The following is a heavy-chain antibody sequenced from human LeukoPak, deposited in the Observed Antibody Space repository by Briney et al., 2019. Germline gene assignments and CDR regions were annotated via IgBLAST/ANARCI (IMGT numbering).Heavy chain of an antibody. Sequence: GGSLRLPCAASGFTVSSNYMSWVRQAPGKGLEWVSVIYSGGSTYYADSVKGRFTISRDNSKNTLYLQMNSLRAEDTAVYYCARVLSYYDSSGFGFDYWGQGTLVTVSS. J-gene: IGHJ4*02. CDR2: IYSGGST. CDR3: ARVLSYYDSSGFGFDY. CDR1: GFTVSSNY. V-gene: IGHV3-53*01. D-gene: IGHD3-22*01.